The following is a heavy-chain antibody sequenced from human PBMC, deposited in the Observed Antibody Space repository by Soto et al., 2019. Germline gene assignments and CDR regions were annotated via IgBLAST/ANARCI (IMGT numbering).Heavy chain of an antibody. CDR2: INPNSGGT. Sequence: GASVKVSCKASGYTFTGYYMHWVRQAPGQGLEWMGWINPNSGGTNYAQKFQGWVTMTRDTSISTAYMELSRLRSDDTAVYYCARRSSGRPYYFDYWGQGTLVTVSS. CDR3: ARRSSGRPYYFDY. CDR1: GYTFTGYY. V-gene: IGHV1-2*04. D-gene: IGHD6-19*01. J-gene: IGHJ4*02.